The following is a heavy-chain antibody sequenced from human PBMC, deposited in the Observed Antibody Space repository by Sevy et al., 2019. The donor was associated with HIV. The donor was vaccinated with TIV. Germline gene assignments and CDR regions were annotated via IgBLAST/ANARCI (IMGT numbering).Heavy chain of an antibody. CDR2: ISYDRSNK. D-gene: IGHD6-6*01. CDR1: GFTFSSYA. V-gene: IGHV3-30-3*01. J-gene: IGHJ4*02. Sequence: GGSLRLSCAASGFTFSSYAMHWVRQAPGKGLEWVAVISYDRSNKYYADSVKGRFTISRDNSKNTLYLQMNSLRAEDTAVYYCARDSVAARPSAFFFDYWGQGTLVTVSS. CDR3: ARDSVAARPSAFFFDY.